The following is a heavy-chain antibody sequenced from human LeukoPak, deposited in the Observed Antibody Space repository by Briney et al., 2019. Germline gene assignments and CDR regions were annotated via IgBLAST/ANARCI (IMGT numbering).Heavy chain of an antibody. CDR3: ARVRSAHIPDWFDP. J-gene: IGHJ5*02. Sequence: ASVKVSCKASGYTFTSYGISWVRQAPGQGLEWMGCISAYNGNTNYAQKLQGRVTMTTDTSTSTAYMELRSLRSEDTAVYYCARVRSAHIPDWFDPWGQGTLVTVSS. V-gene: IGHV1-18*01. CDR2: ISAYNGNT. CDR1: GYTFTSYG. D-gene: IGHD2-15*01.